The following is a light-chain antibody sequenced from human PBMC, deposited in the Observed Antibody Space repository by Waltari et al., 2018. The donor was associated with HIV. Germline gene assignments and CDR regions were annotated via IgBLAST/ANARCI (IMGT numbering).Light chain of an antibody. J-gene: IGLJ2*01. Sequence: QSAPTQPASVSGSPGQSVTISCIGTNADTGSSAHVSWFHQFSSAGTRLLIYDVNKRPSSVSHRFSGSKSNTTASLTISGLQIEDEGDYYCCSYAGKGVVLFGGGTKLTV. CDR3: CSYAGKGVVL. V-gene: IGLV2-23*02. CDR2: DVN. CDR1: NADTGSSAH.